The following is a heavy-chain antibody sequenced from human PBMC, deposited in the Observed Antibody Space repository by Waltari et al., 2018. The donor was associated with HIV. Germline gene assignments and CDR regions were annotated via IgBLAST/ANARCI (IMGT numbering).Heavy chain of an antibody. J-gene: IGHJ6*02. CDR3: ARDIGGYSSSFGMDV. CDR1: GYTLSSSE. V-gene: IGHV3-48*03. Sequence: EVKLVESVGVLVQPGGSMRLSCVASGYTLSSSETTWVRQSPGKGLEWISYISSDGNPKHYAESLKARLTISRDDAQNALHLHINSLRVEDTAIYYCARDIGGYSSSFGMDVWGQGTMVTVSS. D-gene: IGHD6-19*01. CDR2: ISSDGNPK.